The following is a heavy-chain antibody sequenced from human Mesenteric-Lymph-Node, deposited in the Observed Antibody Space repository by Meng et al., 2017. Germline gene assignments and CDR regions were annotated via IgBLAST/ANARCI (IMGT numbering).Heavy chain of an antibody. J-gene: IGHJ4*01. CDR3: AKALGWGSSPDY. CDR1: GYTFTAYY. V-gene: IGHV1-2*06. D-gene: IGHD2-21*01. Sequence: QVQLVQSGAAVKKQGDSVKVSCKASGYTFTAYYIHWVRQAPGQGLEWMGRINPNSGGTNFAQKFQGRVIMTRDTSISTAYMELSSLGFDDTAVYYCAKALGWGSSPDYWGHGILVTVSS. CDR2: INPNSGGT.